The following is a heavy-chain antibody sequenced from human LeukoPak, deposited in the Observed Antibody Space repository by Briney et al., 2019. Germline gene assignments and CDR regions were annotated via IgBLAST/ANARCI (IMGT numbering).Heavy chain of an antibody. Sequence: GGSLRPSCAASRFTFSNDWMTWVRQAPGKGLEWVGRVKRKTEGGTTDYAAPVKRRFKRPCLQMNSLRAEDTAVYYCARARYYDILTGRYDAFDIWGQGTMVTVSS. D-gene: IGHD3-9*01. V-gene: IGHV3-15*01. J-gene: IGHJ3*02. CDR1: RFTFSNDW. CDR3: ARARYYDILTGRYDAFDI. CDR2: VKRKTEGGTT.